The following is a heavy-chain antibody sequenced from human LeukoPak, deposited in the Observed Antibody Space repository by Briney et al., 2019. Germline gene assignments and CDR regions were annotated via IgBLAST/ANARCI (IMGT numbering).Heavy chain of an antibody. Sequence: ASVKVSCKASGYTFTSYYMHWVRQAPGQGLEWMGIINPSGGSTSYAQKFQGRVTMTRDMSTSTVYMELSSLRSEDTAVYYCAISGSYDNRFDPWGQGTLVTVSS. D-gene: IGHD1-26*01. V-gene: IGHV1-46*01. CDR1: GYTFTSYY. CDR2: INPSGGST. CDR3: AISGSYDNRFDP. J-gene: IGHJ5*02.